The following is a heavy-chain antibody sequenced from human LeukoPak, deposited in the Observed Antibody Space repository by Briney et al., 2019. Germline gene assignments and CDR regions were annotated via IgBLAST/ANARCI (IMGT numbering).Heavy chain of an antibody. CDR2: IGSSDSTT. V-gene: IGHV3-48*03. D-gene: IGHD4-17*01. Sequence: PGGSLRLSCVASGFTFSSYEMNWVRQAPGKGLEWLSYIGSSDSTTHYADSVKGRFTISRDNAKNSLYLQMNSLRAEDTAVYYCARDTDSGDYEYYYYYYMDVWGKGTTVTVSS. CDR1: GFTFSSYE. J-gene: IGHJ6*03. CDR3: ARDTDSGDYEYYYYYYMDV.